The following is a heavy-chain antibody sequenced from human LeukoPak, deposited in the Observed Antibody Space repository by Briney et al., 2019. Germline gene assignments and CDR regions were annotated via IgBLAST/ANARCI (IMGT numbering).Heavy chain of an antibody. CDR3: ARGYLNSGWYVWDYFDY. CDR2: INHSGST. J-gene: IGHJ4*02. V-gene: IGHV4-34*01. D-gene: IGHD6-19*01. Sequence: SETLSLTCAVYGGSFSGYYWSWIRQPPGKGLEWIGEINHSGSTNYNPSLKSRVTISVDTSKNQFSLKLSSVTAADTAVYYCARGYLNSGWYVWDYFDYWGQGTLVTVSS. CDR1: GGSFSGYY.